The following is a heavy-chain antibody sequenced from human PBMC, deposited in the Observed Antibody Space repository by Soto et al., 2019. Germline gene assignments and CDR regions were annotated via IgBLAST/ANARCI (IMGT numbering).Heavy chain of an antibody. J-gene: IGHJ5*02. D-gene: IGHD6-13*01. Sequence: QLQLQESGPGLVKPSETLSLTCSVSGGSISSRNYYWGWIRQPPGKGLEWIGSIYYRGSSYYNPSLKSRVTISVDTSKNPFSLRLSSVTAADTAVYYCARPPGDPAAGNWFDPWGQGTLVTVSS. CDR1: GGSISSRNYY. V-gene: IGHV4-39*01. CDR3: ARPPGDPAAGNWFDP. CDR2: IYYRGSS.